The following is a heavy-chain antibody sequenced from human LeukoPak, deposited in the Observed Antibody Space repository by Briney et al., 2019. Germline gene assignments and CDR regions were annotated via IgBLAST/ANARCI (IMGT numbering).Heavy chain of an antibody. CDR3: ARGKSRGSHIDY. D-gene: IGHD1-26*01. CDR2: IYHSGST. J-gene: IGHJ4*02. CDR1: GYSISSDYY. V-gene: IGHV4-38-2*02. Sequence: SETLSLTCTVSGYSISSDYYWGWIRQPPGKGLEWIGSIYHSGSTYYKPSLKSRATISVDTSKNQLSLRLRSVTAADTAVYYCARGKSRGSHIDYWGQGTLVTVSS.